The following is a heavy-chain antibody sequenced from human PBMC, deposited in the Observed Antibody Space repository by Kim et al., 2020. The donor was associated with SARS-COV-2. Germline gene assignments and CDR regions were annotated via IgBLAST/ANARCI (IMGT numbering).Heavy chain of an antibody. CDR3: ARGANYDFWSGYSSPFDY. CDR1: GFTFSSYW. V-gene: IGHV3-7*03. Sequence: GGSLRLSCAASGFTFSSYWMSWVRQAPGKGPEWVAHIKQDGSEKYYVDSVKGRFTISRDNAKNSLYLQMNSLRAEDTAVYYCARGANYDFWSGYSSPFDYWGQGTLGTVSS. J-gene: IGHJ4*03. CDR2: IKQDGSEK. D-gene: IGHD3-3*01.